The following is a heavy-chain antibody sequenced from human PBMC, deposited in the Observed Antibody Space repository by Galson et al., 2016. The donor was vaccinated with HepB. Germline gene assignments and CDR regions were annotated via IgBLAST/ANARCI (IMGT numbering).Heavy chain of an antibody. CDR2: ISYDGSDK. D-gene: IGHD3-22*01. J-gene: IGHJ6*02. V-gene: IGHV3-30*18. CDR3: AKDRRYYDSSGYFWEGYYYDGMDV. CDR1: FTFSSYG. Sequence: FTFSSYGMHWVRQAPGKGLEWVAVISYDGSDKYYADSVKGRFTISRDNSKNTLNLQMNSLRAEDTAVYYCAKDRRYYDSSGYFWEGYYYDGMDVWGQGTTVTVSS.